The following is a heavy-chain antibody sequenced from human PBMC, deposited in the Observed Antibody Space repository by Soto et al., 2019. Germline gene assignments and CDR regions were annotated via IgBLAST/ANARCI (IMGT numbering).Heavy chain of an antibody. V-gene: IGHV4-39*01. Sequence: SETLSLTCTVSGGSISSSSYYWGWIRQPPGKGLEWIGSIYYSGSTYYNPSLKSRVTISVDTSKNQFSLKLSSVTAADTAVYYCARHTTSIAAAGMYNWFDPWGQGTLVTVSS. CDR2: IYYSGST. CDR3: ARHTTSIAAAGMYNWFDP. J-gene: IGHJ5*02. D-gene: IGHD6-13*01. CDR1: GGSISSSSYY.